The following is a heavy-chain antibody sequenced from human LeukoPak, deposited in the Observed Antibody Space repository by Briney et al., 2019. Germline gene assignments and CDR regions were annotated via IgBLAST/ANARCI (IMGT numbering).Heavy chain of an antibody. CDR3: ARVDGDYVYFQH. CDR1: GGSISSGGYY. J-gene: IGHJ1*01. Sequence: SETLSLTCTVSGGSISSGGYYWSWIRQHPGKGLEWIGYIYYSGSTYYNPSLKSRVTISVDTSKNQFSLKLSSVTAADTAVYYCARVDGDYVYFQHWGQGTLVTVSS. D-gene: IGHD4-17*01. CDR2: IYYSGST. V-gene: IGHV4-31*03.